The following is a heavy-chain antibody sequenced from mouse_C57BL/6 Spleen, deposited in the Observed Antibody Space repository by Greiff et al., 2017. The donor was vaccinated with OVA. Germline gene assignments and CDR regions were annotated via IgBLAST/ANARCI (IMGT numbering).Heavy chain of an antibody. CDR3: ARDDYGDWYFDV. J-gene: IGHJ1*03. Sequence: EVKLVESGGGLVKPGGSLKLSCAASGFTFSDYGMHWVRQAPEKGLEWVAYISSGSSTIYYADTVKGRFTISRDNAKNTLFLQMTSLRSEDTAMYYCARDDYGDWYFDVWGTGTTVTVSS. V-gene: IGHV5-17*01. D-gene: IGHD2-4*01. CDR2: ISSGSSTI. CDR1: GFTFSDYG.